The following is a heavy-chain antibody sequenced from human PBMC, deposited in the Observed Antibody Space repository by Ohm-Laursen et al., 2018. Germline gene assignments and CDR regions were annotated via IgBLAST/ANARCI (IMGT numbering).Heavy chain of an antibody. CDR1: GFTFTSYF. V-gene: IGHV1-46*01. CDR3: ARVPLGDEYYFDY. CDR2: INPTDDST. Sequence: ASVKVSCKASGFTFTSYFLHWVRQAPGQGLEWMGIINPTDDSTFITQKFQGRVSMTRDTSTSTVYMELTSLRSEDTAVYYCARVPLGDEYYFDYWGQGTLVTVSS. D-gene: IGHD2-21*02. J-gene: IGHJ4*02.